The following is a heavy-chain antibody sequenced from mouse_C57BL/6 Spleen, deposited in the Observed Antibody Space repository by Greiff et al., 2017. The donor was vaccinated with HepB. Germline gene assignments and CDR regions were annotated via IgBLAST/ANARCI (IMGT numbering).Heavy chain of an antibody. CDR1: GYSFTGYN. D-gene: IGHD1-1*01. Sequence: VQLQQPGPELVRPGASVKISCKASGYSFTGYNMHWVKQSTGKSLEWIGVINPNYGTTSYNQKFKGKATLTVDQSSSTAYMQLSSLTSEDAAVYCCAVGYYGNSQFAYWGQGTLVTVSA. J-gene: IGHJ3*01. CDR3: AVGYYGNSQFAY. V-gene: IGHV1-39*01. CDR2: INPNYGTT.